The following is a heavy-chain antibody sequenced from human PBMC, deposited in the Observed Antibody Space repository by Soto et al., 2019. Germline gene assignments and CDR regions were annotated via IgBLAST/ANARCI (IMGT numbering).Heavy chain of an antibody. CDR1: GYTFTGYY. J-gene: IGHJ5*02. Sequence: ASVKVSCKASGYTFTGYYMHWVRQAPGQGLEWMGWINPNSGGTNYAQNFQGRVTMTRDTYISTAYMQLSRLRSDDTAVYYCARDTYDYYYGSFDTWVQGTLVNVSS. D-gene: IGHD3-10*01. CDR2: INPNSGGT. V-gene: IGHV1-2*02. CDR3: ARDTYDYYYGSFDT.